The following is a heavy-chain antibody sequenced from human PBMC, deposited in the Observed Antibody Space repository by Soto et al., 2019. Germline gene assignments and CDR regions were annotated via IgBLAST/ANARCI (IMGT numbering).Heavy chain of an antibody. J-gene: IGHJ4*02. CDR3: ARDLKYYYDSSGYPDY. CDR1: GFTFSSYR. D-gene: IGHD3-22*01. CDR2: IKQDGSEK. Sequence: PGGSLRLSCAASGFTFSSYRMSWVRQAPGKGLEWVANIKQDGSEKYYVDSVKGRFTISRDNAKNSLYLQMNSLRAEDTAVYYCARDLKYYYDSSGYPDYWGQGTLVTVSS. V-gene: IGHV3-7*05.